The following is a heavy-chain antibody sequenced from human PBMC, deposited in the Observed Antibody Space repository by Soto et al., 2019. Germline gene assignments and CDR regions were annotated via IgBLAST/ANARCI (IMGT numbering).Heavy chain of an antibody. CDR3: AKSRGGTYYDSFDY. Sequence: GASVKVSCKASGYTFTSHYMHWVRQAPGQGLEWMGIINPTVGSTSYAQKFQGRVTMTRDTSTSTAYMELSSLRSEDTAVYYCAKSRGGTYYDSFDYWGQGTLVTVSS. CDR2: INPTVGST. V-gene: IGHV1-46*01. J-gene: IGHJ4*02. D-gene: IGHD1-26*01. CDR1: GYTFTSHY.